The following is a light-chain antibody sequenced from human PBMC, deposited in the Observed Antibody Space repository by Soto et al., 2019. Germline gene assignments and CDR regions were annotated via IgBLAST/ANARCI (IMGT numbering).Light chain of an antibody. Sequence: QSALTQPASVSGSPGQSITISCTGTSSDVGGYNYVSWYQHHPGEAPKLIIYDVTNRPSGVSNPFSGSKSGNTASLTISGLQLEDEADYYCSSYTTSNTRQIVFGTGTKLTV. J-gene: IGLJ1*01. CDR3: SSYTTSNTRQIV. CDR2: DVT. V-gene: IGLV2-14*03. CDR1: SSDVGGYNY.